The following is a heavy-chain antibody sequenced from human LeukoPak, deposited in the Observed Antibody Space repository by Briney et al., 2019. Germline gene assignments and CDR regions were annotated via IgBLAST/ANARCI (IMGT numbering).Heavy chain of an antibody. CDR1: GDSVSSNSAA. J-gene: IGHJ4*02. CDR2: TYYRSKWYN. V-gene: IGHV6-1*01. Sequence: SQTLSLTCAISGDSVSSNSAAWSWIRQSPSRGLEWLGRTYYRSKWYNDYAESVKSRISINPDTSKNHFSLQLNSVTPEDTAVYYCARDPTRGIAAVGTSKPLYYFDYWGQGTLVTVSS. CDR3: ARDPTRGIAAVGTSKPLYYFDY. D-gene: IGHD6-13*01.